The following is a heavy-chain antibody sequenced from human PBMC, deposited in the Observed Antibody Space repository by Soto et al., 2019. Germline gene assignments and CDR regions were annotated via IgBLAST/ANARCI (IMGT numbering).Heavy chain of an antibody. CDR3: AVRINDFWSGYLYYYYGMDV. CDR2: IIPIFGTA. D-gene: IGHD3-3*01. V-gene: IGHV1-69*13. CDR1: GGTFSSYA. J-gene: IGHJ6*02. Sequence: SVKVSCKASGGTFSSYAISWVRQAPGQGLEWMGGIIPIFGTANYAQKFQGRVTITADESTSTAYMELSSLRSEDTAVYYCAVRINDFWSGYLYYYYGMDVWGQGTTVTVSS.